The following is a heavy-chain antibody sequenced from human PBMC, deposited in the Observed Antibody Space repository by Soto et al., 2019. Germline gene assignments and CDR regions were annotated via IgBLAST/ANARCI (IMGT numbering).Heavy chain of an antibody. CDR3: AKPPSSYYYDSSGGGSSYGMDV. CDR2: ISGSGGST. J-gene: IGHJ6*02. V-gene: IGHV3-23*01. CDR1: GFTFSSYA. D-gene: IGHD3-22*01. Sequence: GGSLILSCAASGFTFSSYAMSWVRQAPGKGLEWVSAISGSGGSTYYADSVKGRFTISRDNSKNTLYLQMNSLRAEDTAVYYCAKPPSSYYYDSSGGGSSYGMDVWGQGTTVTVSS.